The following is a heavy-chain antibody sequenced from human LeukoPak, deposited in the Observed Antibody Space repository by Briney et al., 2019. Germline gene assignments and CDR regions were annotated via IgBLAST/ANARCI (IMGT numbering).Heavy chain of an antibody. V-gene: IGHV4-34*01. CDR1: GGSFSGYY. J-gene: IGHJ5*02. Sequence: SETLSLTCAVYGGSFSGYYWSWIRQPPGKGLEWIGEISRSASTNYNPSLKSRVTISIDTSKNQFSLKLSSVTAADTAVYYCARRGPPRTMLRGVKSGWFDPWGQGTLVTVSS. CDR3: ARRGPPRTMLRGVKSGWFDP. D-gene: IGHD3-10*01. CDR2: ISRSAST.